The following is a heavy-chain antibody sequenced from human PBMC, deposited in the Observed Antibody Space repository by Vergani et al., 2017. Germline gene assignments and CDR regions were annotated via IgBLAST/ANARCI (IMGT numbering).Heavy chain of an antibody. D-gene: IGHD5-24*01. CDR1: GGSISSGDYY. V-gene: IGHV4-30-4*08. J-gene: IGHJ4*02. Sequence: QVQLQQWGAGLLKPSETLSLSCTVSGGSISSGDYYWSWIRQPPGKGLEWIGYIYYSGSTYYNPSLKSRVTISVDTSKNQFSLKLSSVTAADTAVYYCARGSRNYPFDYWGQGTLVTVSS. CDR3: ARGSRNYPFDY. CDR2: IYYSGST.